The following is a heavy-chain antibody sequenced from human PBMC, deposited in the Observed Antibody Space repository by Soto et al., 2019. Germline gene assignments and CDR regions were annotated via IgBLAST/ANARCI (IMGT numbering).Heavy chain of an antibody. V-gene: IGHV4-31*03. CDR1: GGSISSGYYY. Sequence: QVQLQESGPGLVKPSQTLSLTCNVSGGSISSGYYYWSWIRQHPKKGLEWIGYIDDNGATKYSPSFQSRVTILRDTSKNQFSVNLYSVTAADTAVYYCARALFHFGDFHYWGQGALVTVSS. D-gene: IGHD3-10*01. CDR2: IDDNGAT. J-gene: IGHJ4*02. CDR3: ARALFHFGDFHY.